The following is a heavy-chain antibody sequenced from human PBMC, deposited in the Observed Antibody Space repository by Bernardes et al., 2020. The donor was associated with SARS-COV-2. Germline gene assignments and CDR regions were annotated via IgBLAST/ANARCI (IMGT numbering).Heavy chain of an antibody. D-gene: IGHD5-12*01. J-gene: IGHJ4*02. V-gene: IGHV3-48*04. CDR1: GFTFSFYS. Sequence: GGSLRLSCAASGFTFSFYSMNWVRQAPGKGLEWVSYITSDSSSIYYADSVKGRFTISRDNAKNSLYLQMNSLRAEDTAVYYCAREDYSDYDSGYFDYWGQGTLVTVSS. CDR3: AREDYSDYDSGYFDY. CDR2: ITSDSSSI.